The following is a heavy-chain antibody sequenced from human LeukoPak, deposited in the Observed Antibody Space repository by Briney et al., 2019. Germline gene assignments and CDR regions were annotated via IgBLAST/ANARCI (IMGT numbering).Heavy chain of an antibody. CDR1: GFTFSSYW. Sequence: PGGSLRLSCAASGFTFSSYWMSWVRQAPWKGLEWVANIKQDGSEKYYVDSVKGRFTISRDNAKNSLYLQMSSLRAEDTALYYCAKDRFSSGWYDFQHWGQGTLVTVSS. CDR3: AKDRFSSGWYDFQH. D-gene: IGHD6-19*01. J-gene: IGHJ1*01. CDR2: IKQDGSEK. V-gene: IGHV3-7*03.